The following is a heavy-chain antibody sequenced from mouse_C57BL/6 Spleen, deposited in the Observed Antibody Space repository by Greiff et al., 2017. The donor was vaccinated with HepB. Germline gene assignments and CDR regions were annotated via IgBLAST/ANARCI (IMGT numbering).Heavy chain of an antibody. CDR1: GFTFTDYY. CDR2: IRNKANGYTT. J-gene: IGHJ4*01. Sequence: EVKLVESGGGLVQPGGSLSLSCAASGFTFTDYYMSWVRQPPGKALEWLGFIRNKANGYTTEYSASVKGRFTISRDNSQSILYLQMNALRAEDSATYYCARDYYGSSYATDYWGQGTSVTVSS. CDR3: ARDYYGSSYATDY. D-gene: IGHD1-1*01. V-gene: IGHV7-3*01.